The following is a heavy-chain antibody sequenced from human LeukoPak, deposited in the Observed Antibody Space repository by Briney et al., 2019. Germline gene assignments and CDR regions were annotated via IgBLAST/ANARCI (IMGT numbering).Heavy chain of an antibody. V-gene: IGHV1-18*01. CDR2: ISAYNGNT. J-gene: IGHJ5*02. D-gene: IGHD6-19*01. CDR1: GYTFTSYG. Sequence: GASVKVSCKASGYTFTSYGISWVRQAPGQGLEWMGWISAYNGNTNYAQKLQGRVTMTTDTSTSTAYMELSSLRSEDTAVYYCATRSLLAVAELIGFDPWGQGTLVTVSS. CDR3: ATRSLLAVAELIGFDP.